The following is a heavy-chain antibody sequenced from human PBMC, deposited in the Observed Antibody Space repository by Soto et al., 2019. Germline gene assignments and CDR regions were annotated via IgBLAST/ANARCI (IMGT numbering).Heavy chain of an antibody. D-gene: IGHD2-2*01. CDR1: GGSISSGGYY. CDR3: ARVRRGYCSSTSCYYYYGMDV. J-gene: IGHJ6*02. V-gene: IGHV4-31*03. CDR2: IYYSGST. Sequence: PSETLSLTCTVSGGSISSGGYYWSWIRQHPGKGLEWIGYIYYSGSTYYNPSLKSRVTISVDTSKNQFSLKLSSVTAADTAVYYCARVRRGYCSSTSCYYYYGMDVWGQGATVTVSS.